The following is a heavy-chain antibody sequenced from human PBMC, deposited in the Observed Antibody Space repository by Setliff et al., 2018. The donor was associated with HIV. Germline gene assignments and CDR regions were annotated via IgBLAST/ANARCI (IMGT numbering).Heavy chain of an antibody. J-gene: IGHJ3*01. CDR1: GFTFSSYA. Sequence: LSCVASGFTFSSYAMTWVRQAPGKGLEWVSAISESGDLTYYADSVKGRFTISRDNSKNTLYVQMNSLRAEDTAIYYCAKDPDYGDTSTFNVWGQGTMVTVSS. V-gene: IGHV3-23*01. CDR2: ISESGDLT. CDR3: AKDPDYGDTSTFNV. D-gene: IGHD4-17*01.